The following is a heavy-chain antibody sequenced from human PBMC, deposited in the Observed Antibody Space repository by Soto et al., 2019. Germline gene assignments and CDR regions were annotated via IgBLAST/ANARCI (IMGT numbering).Heavy chain of an antibody. Sequence: ASVKVSCKASGYTFTGYYMHWVRQAPGQGLEWMGWINPNSGGTNYAQKFQGWVTMTRDTSISTAYMELSRLRSDDTAVYYCARGDPTSGGSGSYFYWGQGTLVTVSS. V-gene: IGHV1-2*04. CDR3: ARGDPTSGGSGSYFY. CDR2: INPNSGGT. J-gene: IGHJ4*02. D-gene: IGHD3-10*01. CDR1: GYTFTGYY.